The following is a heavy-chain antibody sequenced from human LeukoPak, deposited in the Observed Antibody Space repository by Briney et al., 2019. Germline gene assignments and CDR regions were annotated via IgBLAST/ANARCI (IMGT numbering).Heavy chain of an antibody. CDR3: TRDSAIVVVPDY. CDR2: IRSKAYGGTT. CDR1: GFTFSSYW. V-gene: IGHV3-49*04. J-gene: IGHJ4*02. D-gene: IGHD2-2*01. Sequence: GGSLRLSCAASGFTFSSYWMSWVRQAPGKGLEWVGFIRSKAYGGTTEYAASVKGRVTISRDDSKSIAYLQMNSLKTEDTAVYYCTRDSAIVVVPDYWGRGTLVTVSS.